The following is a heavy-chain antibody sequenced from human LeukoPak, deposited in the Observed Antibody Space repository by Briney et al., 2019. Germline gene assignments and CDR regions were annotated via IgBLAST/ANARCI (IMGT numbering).Heavy chain of an antibody. D-gene: IGHD4-23*01. CDR2: INQDGTEK. CDR1: GFTFTTYW. V-gene: IGHV3-7*01. J-gene: IGHJ1*01. CDR3: ASWADYGGNSGEYFQH. Sequence: GGSLRLSCAASGFTFTTYWMSWVRQLPGKGLEWVANINQDGTEKYYVDSVKGRFTISRDNAKNSLDLQMNSLRAEDTAVYYCASWADYGGNSGEYFQHWGQGTLVTVSS.